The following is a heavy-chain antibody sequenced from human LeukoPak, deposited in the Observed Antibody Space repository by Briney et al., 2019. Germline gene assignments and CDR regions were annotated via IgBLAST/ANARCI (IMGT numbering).Heavy chain of an antibody. Sequence: PSETLSLTCTASGGSISSYYWSWIRQPPGKGLEWIGYIYYSGSTNYNPSLKSRVTISVDTSKNQFSLKLSSVTAADTAVYYCARALRARITGTTASVYGMDVWGQGTTVTVSS. CDR2: IYYSGST. J-gene: IGHJ6*02. D-gene: IGHD1-20*01. CDR3: ARALRARITGTTASVYGMDV. CDR1: GGSISSYY. V-gene: IGHV4-59*01.